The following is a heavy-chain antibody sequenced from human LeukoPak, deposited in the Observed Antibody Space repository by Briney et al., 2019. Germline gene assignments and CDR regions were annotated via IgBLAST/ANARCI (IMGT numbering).Heavy chain of an antibody. V-gene: IGHV3-53*01. D-gene: IGHD3-3*01. CDR1: GFTVSSNY. J-gene: IGHJ4*02. CDR3: ARYGSSYYDFWSGYSNGHFDY. Sequence: GGSLRLSCAASGFTVSSNYMSWVRQAPGKGLEWVSIIYSGGSTYYADSVKGRFTISRDNAKNSLYLQMNSLRAEDTAVYYCARYGSSYYDFWSGYSNGHFDYWGQGTLVTVSS. CDR2: IYSGGST.